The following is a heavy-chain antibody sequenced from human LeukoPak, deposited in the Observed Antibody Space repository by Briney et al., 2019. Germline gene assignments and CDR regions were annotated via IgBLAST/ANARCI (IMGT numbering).Heavy chain of an antibody. V-gene: IGHV3-53*01. CDR1: GFTVNSNY. CDR2: IDSGGST. J-gene: IGHJ4*02. CDR3: ARGIRLDFDY. Sequence: GGSLRLSCAASGFTVNSNYMNWVRQAPGKGLEWVSVIDSGGSTYYADSVKGRFTISRDNSKNTLYLQMNSLRAEDTAVYYCARGIRLDFDYWGQGALVTVPS. D-gene: IGHD6-19*01.